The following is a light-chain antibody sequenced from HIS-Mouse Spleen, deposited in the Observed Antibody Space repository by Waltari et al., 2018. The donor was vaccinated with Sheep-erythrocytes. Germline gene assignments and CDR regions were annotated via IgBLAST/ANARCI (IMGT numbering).Light chain of an antibody. J-gene: IGKJ1*01. CDR1: QSISSW. Sequence: IQMTQSPSTLSASVEDRVTITCRASQSISSWLAWYQQKPGKAPKLLIYKASSLESGVPSRFSGSGSGTEFTLTISSLQPDDFATYYCQQYNSYPWTFGQGTKVEIK. CDR3: QQYNSYPWT. CDR2: KAS. V-gene: IGKV1-5*03.